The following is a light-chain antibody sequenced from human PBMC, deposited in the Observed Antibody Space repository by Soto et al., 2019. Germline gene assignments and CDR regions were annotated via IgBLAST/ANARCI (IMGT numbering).Light chain of an antibody. CDR1: NSNIGINT. CDR2: NTN. V-gene: IGLV1-44*01. Sequence: QSLLTQPPSLSGTPGQRVTISSSGTNSNIGINTINWYQQLPGAAPKLLIYNTNQRPSGVPDRFSGSKSGTSASLAISGLQSDDEGDYYCATWDDSLNGLIFGGGTQLTVL. CDR3: ATWDDSLNGLI. J-gene: IGLJ2*01.